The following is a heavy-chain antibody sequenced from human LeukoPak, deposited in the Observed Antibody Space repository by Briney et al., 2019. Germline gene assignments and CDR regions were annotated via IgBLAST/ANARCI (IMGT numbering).Heavy chain of an antibody. CDR2: IESKTDGGTT. V-gene: IGHV3-15*04. CDR3: TTDPLRRFTMIGPI. CDR1: TFTFSNAW. D-gene: IGHD3-10*02. J-gene: IGHJ3*02. Sequence: GGSLRLSCAASTFTFSNAWMSWVRQAPGKGLEWVGRIESKTDGGTTDYAAPVKGRFTISRDDSKNTLYLQMNSLKTEDTAVYYCTTDPLRRFTMIGPIWGQGTMVTVSS.